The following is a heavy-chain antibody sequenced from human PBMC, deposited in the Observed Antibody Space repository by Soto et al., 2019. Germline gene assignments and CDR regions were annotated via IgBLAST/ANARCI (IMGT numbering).Heavy chain of an antibody. CDR2: ISSSSSYI. D-gene: IGHD5-12*01. J-gene: IGHJ4*02. CDR3: ARDNGARGYSGYEDFDY. V-gene: IGHV3-21*01. Sequence: PGGSLRLSCAASGFTFSSYSMNWVRQAPGKGLEWVSSISSSSSYIYYADSVKGRFTISRDNAKNSLYLQMNSLRAEDTAVYYCARDNGARGYSGYEDFDYWGQGTLVTVSS. CDR1: GFTFSSYS.